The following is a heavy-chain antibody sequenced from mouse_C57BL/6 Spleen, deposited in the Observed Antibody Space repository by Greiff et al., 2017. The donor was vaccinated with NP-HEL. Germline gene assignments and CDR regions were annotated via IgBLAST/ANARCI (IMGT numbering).Heavy chain of an antibody. CDR1: GYTFTDYY. J-gene: IGHJ3*01. Sequence: VQLQQSGPVLVKPGASVKMSCKASGYTFTDYYMNWVKQSHGKRLEWIGVINPYNGGTSYNQKFKGKATWTVDKSSSTDYMELNSLTSEDSAVYYCARDYDGNLPFAYWGQGTLVTVSA. CDR3: ARDYDGNLPFAY. D-gene: IGHD2-1*01. CDR2: INPYNGGT. V-gene: IGHV1-19*01.